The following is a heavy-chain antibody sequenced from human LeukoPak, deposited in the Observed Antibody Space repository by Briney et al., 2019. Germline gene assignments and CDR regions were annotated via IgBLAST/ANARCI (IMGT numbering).Heavy chain of an antibody. Sequence: GGSLRLSCAASGFTFDDYGMSWVRQAPGKGLEWVAVISYDGSNKYYADSVKGRFTISRDNSKNTLYLQMNSLRAEDTAVYYCARTVGATIDYWGQGTLVTVSS. D-gene: IGHD1-26*01. CDR3: ARTVGATIDY. CDR1: GFTFDDYG. V-gene: IGHV3-30*03. J-gene: IGHJ4*02. CDR2: ISYDGSNK.